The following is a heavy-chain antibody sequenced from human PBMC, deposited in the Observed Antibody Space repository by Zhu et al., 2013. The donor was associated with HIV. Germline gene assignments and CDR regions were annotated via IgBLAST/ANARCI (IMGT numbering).Heavy chain of an antibody. J-gene: IGHJ4*02. V-gene: IGHV1-2*02. D-gene: IGHD3-22*01. CDR2: INPNSGGT. CDR1: GYTFTGYY. CDR3: ARGRVGGTLIEVLIFKY. Sequence: QVQLVQSGAEVKKPGASVKVSCKASGYTFTGYYMHWVRQAPGQGLEWMGWINPNSGGTNYAQKFQGRVTMTRDTSISTVYMELSRLRSDDTAVYYCARGRVGGTLIEVLIFKYWGQGTLVTVSS.